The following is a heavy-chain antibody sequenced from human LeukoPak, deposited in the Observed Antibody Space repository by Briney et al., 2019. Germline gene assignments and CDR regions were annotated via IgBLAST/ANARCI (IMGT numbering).Heavy chain of an antibody. D-gene: IGHD4-11*01. CDR1: GYTFTSNG. Sequence: ASVKVSCKASGYTFTSNGINWVRQAPGQGLEWMGWIDPYNGNRDSAQKFQGRVTMTTDTSTSTAYMELRSLRSDDTAVYYCARDRTDYLGDYWGQGTLVTVSS. V-gene: IGHV1-18*01. CDR2: IDPYNGNR. CDR3: ARDRTDYLGDY. J-gene: IGHJ4*02.